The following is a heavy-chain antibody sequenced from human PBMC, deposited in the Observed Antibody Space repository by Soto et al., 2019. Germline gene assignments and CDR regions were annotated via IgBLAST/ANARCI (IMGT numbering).Heavy chain of an antibody. V-gene: IGHV3-11*01. CDR1: GFTFNDYY. CDR2: ISSSGSTI. Sequence: PGGSLRLSCAASGFTFNDYYMSWIRQAPGKGLEWVSYISSSGSTIYYADSVKGRFTISRDNAKTSLYLQMNSLRAEDTAVYYCAREGYSSVAFDIWGQGTMVTVSS. D-gene: IGHD6-19*01. CDR3: AREGYSSVAFDI. J-gene: IGHJ3*02.